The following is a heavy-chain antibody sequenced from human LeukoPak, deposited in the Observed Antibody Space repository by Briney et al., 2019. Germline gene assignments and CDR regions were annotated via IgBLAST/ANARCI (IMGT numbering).Heavy chain of an antibody. CDR1: GFTFSSYA. Sequence: PGGSLRLSCAASGFTFSSYAMSWVRQAPGKGLEWVSAISGSGGSTYYADSVKGRFTISRDNSKNTLYLQMNSLRAEDTAVYYCAKAAEVLRYFDNPNENWFDPWGQGTLVTVSS. V-gene: IGHV3-23*01. D-gene: IGHD3-9*01. J-gene: IGHJ5*02. CDR2: ISGSGGST. CDR3: AKAAEVLRYFDNPNENWFDP.